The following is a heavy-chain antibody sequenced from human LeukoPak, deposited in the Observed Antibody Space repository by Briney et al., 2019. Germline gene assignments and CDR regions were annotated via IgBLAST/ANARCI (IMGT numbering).Heavy chain of an antibody. D-gene: IGHD2-15*01. Sequence: GGSLRLSCAASGFTFSTYAMNWVRQAPGKGLEWVSAISGGGETTYNADSVKGRFIISRDNSKNTLYLQMKGLRAEGTAIYYCAKGDGGSCSSSSCSTYFDYWGQGTLVTVSS. V-gene: IGHV3-23*01. J-gene: IGHJ4*02. CDR1: GFTFSTYA. CDR3: AKGDGGSCSSSSCSTYFDY. CDR2: ISGGGETT.